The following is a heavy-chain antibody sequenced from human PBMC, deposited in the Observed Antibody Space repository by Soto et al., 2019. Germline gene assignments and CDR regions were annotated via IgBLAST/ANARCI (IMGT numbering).Heavy chain of an antibody. CDR2: IYHSGST. CDR1: GGSISSSNW. D-gene: IGHD1-26*01. Sequence: SETLSLTCAVSGGSISSSNWWSWVRQPPGKGLEWIGEIYHSGSTNYNPSLKSRVTISLDKSKNQFSLKLNSVTAADTAVYYCARIGASGGSYFDYWGQGTLVTVSS. CDR3: ARIGASGGSYFDY. J-gene: IGHJ4*02. V-gene: IGHV4-4*02.